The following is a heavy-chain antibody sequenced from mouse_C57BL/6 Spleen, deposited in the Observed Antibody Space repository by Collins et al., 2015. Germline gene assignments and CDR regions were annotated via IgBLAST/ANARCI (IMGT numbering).Heavy chain of an antibody. D-gene: IGHD3-1*01. CDR3: ARSARADY. V-gene: IGHV5-17*02. CDR1: GFTFSSFG. CDR2: ISSGSSTI. Sequence: DVQLVESGGGLVQPGGSRKLSCAASGFTFSSFGMHWVRQAPEKGLEWVAYISSGSSTIYYADTVKGRFTISRDNPKNTLFLQMTSLRSEDTAMYYCARSARADYWGQGTTLTVSS. J-gene: IGHJ2*01.